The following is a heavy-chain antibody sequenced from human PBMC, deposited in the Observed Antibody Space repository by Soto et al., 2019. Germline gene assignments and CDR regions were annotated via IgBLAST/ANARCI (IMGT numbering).Heavy chain of an antibody. J-gene: IGHJ4*02. Sequence: QVQLQESGPGLVKPSETLSLTCTVSGGSISSDSWSWIRQSPGKALEWIGYSYYNGVTKYNPSLKSRVTISVDTSQNPFSLKLTSVTAADTAVYYGARRSSSSSGGYFLDYWGQGTLVTVSS. D-gene: IGHD6-19*01. CDR3: ARRSSSSSGGYFLDY. CDR2: SYYNGVT. V-gene: IGHV4-59*01. CDR1: GGSISSDS.